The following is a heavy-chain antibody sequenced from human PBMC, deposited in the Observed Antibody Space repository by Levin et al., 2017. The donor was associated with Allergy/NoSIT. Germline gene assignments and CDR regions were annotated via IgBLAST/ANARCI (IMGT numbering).Heavy chain of an antibody. V-gene: IGHV3-48*01. D-gene: IGHD6-13*01. CDR2: ISTSSSII. J-gene: IGHJ6*02. Sequence: SCAASGFTFNGYSMNWVRQAPGKGLEWVAYISTSSSIIYYADSVKGRFTISRDNAENSLYLQINSLRGDDTAIYYCARDIAATGTGASWYYHAMDVWGQGTTVTVSS. CDR1: GFTFNGYS. CDR3: ARDIAATGTGASWYYHAMDV.